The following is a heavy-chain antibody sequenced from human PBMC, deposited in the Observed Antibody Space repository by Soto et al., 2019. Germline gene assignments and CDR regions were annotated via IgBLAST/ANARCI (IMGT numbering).Heavy chain of an antibody. Sequence: ASVKVSCKASGYTFTSNGISWVRQAPGQGLEWMGWISAYNGNTNYAQKLQGRVTMTTDTSTSTAYMELRSLRSDDTAVYYCARVIEDSSGYYYADLYYFDYWGQGTLVTVSS. CDR2: ISAYNGNT. J-gene: IGHJ4*02. V-gene: IGHV1-18*04. CDR1: GYTFTSNG. D-gene: IGHD3-22*01. CDR3: ARVIEDSSGYYYADLYYFDY.